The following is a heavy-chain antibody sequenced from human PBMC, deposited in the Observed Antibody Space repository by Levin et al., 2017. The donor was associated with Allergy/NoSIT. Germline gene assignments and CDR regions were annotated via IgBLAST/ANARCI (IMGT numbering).Heavy chain of an antibody. CDR2: LNQDGTKE. CDR1: GW. CDR3: ARGTYSSGWYPDTFDI. Sequence: GGSLRLSCVASGWMSWVRQDPGKGLEWVANLNQDGTKEYYVSSMKGRFTVSRDNAKNSLYLQMNSLRVEDTAVYYCARGTYSSGWYPDTFDIWGQGTMVTVSS. D-gene: IGHD6-19*01. J-gene: IGHJ3*02. V-gene: IGHV3-7*04.